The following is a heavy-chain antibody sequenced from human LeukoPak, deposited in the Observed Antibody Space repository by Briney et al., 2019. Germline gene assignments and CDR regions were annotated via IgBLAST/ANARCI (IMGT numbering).Heavy chain of an antibody. Sequence: PGGSLRLSCAASGFTFSDYYMSWIRQAPGKGLEWVSYISSSSNYTNYADSMKGRFTISRDNAKNSLYLQMNSLRAEDTAVYYCARGDYVWGSYRPTLYYFDYWDQGTLVTVSS. CDR2: ISSSSNYT. CDR3: ARGDYVWGSYRPTLYYFDY. D-gene: IGHD3-16*02. V-gene: IGHV3-11*06. CDR1: GFTFSDYY. J-gene: IGHJ4*02.